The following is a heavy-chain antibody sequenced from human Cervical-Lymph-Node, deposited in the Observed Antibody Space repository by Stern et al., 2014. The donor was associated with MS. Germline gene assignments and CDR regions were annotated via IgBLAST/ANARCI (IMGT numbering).Heavy chain of an antibody. CDR1: GYSFNGFY. CDR2: INPNSGDT. D-gene: IGHD2-15*01. J-gene: IGHJ5*02. Sequence: VQLVESGAEVKKPGASVKVSCKASGYSFNGFYMHWGRQAPGQGLEWMGWINPNSGDTNYAQKFQGRVTMTRDTSITTAYMELSRLRSDDTAVYYCAKDKCSGGSCYWFDPWGQGTLVTVSS. CDR3: AKDKCSGGSCYWFDP. V-gene: IGHV1-2*02.